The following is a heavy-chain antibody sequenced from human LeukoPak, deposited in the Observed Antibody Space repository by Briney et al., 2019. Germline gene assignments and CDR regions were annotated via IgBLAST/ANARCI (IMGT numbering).Heavy chain of an antibody. CDR2: VWYDGINK. CDR3: ARSGTWHELDY. J-gene: IGHJ4*02. D-gene: IGHD3-3*01. Sequence: EGSLRLSCATSGFTFTTYGFHWVRQAPGKGLEWVAVVWYDGINKNYADSVKGRFTISRDNSKNTLSLQMNSLRAEDTAVYYCARSGTWHELDYWGQGTLVTVSS. V-gene: IGHV3-33*01. CDR1: GFTFTTYG.